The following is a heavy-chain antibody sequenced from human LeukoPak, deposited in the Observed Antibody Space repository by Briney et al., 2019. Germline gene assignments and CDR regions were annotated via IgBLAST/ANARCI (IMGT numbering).Heavy chain of an antibody. CDR3: ARGEDGYNFGWFDP. V-gene: IGHV4-59*01. CDR2: IYYSGST. D-gene: IGHD5-24*01. CDR1: GGSISSYY. J-gene: IGHJ5*02. Sequence: SETLSLTCTVSGGSISSYYWSWIRQPPGKGLEWIGYIYYSGSTNYNPSLKSRVTISVDMSKNQFSLKLSSVTAADTAVYYCARGEDGYNFGWFDPWGQGTLVPVSS.